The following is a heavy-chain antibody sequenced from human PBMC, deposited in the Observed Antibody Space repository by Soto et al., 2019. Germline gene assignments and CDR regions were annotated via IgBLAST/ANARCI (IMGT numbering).Heavy chain of an antibody. CDR2: ISGSGGST. D-gene: IGHD3-3*01. Sequence: GGSLRLSCAASGFTFSSYAMSWVRQAPGKGLEWVSAISGSGGSTYYADSVKGRFTISRDNSKNTLYLQMNSLRAEDTAVYYCAKERSYYDFWSGKSRVYYFDYWGQGTLVTVSS. CDR3: AKERSYYDFWSGKSRVYYFDY. J-gene: IGHJ4*02. V-gene: IGHV3-23*01. CDR1: GFTFSSYA.